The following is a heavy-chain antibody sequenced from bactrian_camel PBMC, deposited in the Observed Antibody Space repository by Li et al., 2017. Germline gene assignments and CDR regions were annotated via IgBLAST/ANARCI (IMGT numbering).Heavy chain of an antibody. CDR2: ISSVGLVT. CDR3: AAKSQCTMQFDWRGRRTEFNY. CDR1: RLTFSSAC. Sequence: DVQLVESGGGSVQAGGSLRLSCKISRLTFSSACLGWFRQAPGKEREAVASISSVGLVTDYVDSVKGRFNIRRDNGQTTVYLEMNELEPEDSGMYYCAAKSQCTMQFDWRGRRTEFNYWGKGTQVTVS. D-gene: IGHD3*01. J-gene: IGHJ4*01. V-gene: IGHV3S40*01.